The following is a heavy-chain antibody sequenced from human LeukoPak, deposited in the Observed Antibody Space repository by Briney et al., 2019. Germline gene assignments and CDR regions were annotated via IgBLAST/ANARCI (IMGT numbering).Heavy chain of an antibody. CDR3: ARVRNYYDSSGYYF. J-gene: IGHJ4*02. Sequence: SVKVSCKASGGTFTSYAISWVRQAPGQGLEWMGGIIPIFGTANYAQKFQGRVTITTDESTSTAYMELSSLRSEDTAVYYCARVRNYYDSSGYYFWGQGTLVTVSS. CDR2: IIPIFGTA. V-gene: IGHV1-69*05. D-gene: IGHD3-22*01. CDR1: GGTFTSYA.